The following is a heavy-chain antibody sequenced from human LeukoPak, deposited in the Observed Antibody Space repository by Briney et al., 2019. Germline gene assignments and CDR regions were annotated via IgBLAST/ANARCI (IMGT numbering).Heavy chain of an antibody. V-gene: IGHV3-7*01. J-gene: IGHJ4*02. D-gene: IGHD5-12*01. CDR2: IKQDGSEK. Sequence: TGGSLRLSCAASGFTFSSYWMSWVRQAPGKWLEWVANIKQDGSEKYYVDSVKGRFTISRDNAKNSLYLQMNSLRAEDTAVYYCARFGWLRAADYWGQGTLVTVSS. CDR3: ARFGWLRAADY. CDR1: GFTFSSYW.